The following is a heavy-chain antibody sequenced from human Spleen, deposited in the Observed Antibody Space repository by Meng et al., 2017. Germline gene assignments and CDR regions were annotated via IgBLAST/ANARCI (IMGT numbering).Heavy chain of an antibody. J-gene: IGHJ6*02. CDR3: VRDGALRGFWPDLYGMDV. V-gene: IGHV4-4*07. D-gene: IGHD5-12*01. Sequence: GSLRLSCSVSGGSISSYYWSWVRQPAGKGLEWIGRIYSSGSTKYNPSLRSRVTMSVDTSKNQFSLKLSSVTAADTAVYYCVRDGALRGFWPDLYGMDVWGQGTTVTVSS. CDR1: GGSISSYY. CDR2: IYSSGST.